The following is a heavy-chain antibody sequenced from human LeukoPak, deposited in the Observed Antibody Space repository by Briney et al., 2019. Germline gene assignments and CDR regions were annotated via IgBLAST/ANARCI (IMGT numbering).Heavy chain of an antibody. CDR3: ARGVPVAGLDF. J-gene: IGHJ4*02. V-gene: IGHV4-4*02. CDR2: IYHSGST. Sequence: PSGTLSLTCAVSGGGISSSNWWSWVRQPPGKGLEWIGEIYHSGSTNYNPSLESRVTISVDKSKNQFSLKLSSVTAADTAVYHCARGVPVAGLDFWGQGTLVTVSS. D-gene: IGHD6-19*01. CDR1: GGGISSSNW.